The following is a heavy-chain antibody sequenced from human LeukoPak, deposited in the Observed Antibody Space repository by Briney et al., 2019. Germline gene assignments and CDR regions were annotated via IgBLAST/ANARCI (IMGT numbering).Heavy chain of an antibody. V-gene: IGHV3-48*04. CDR3: ARDRDPRGVGATSGP. D-gene: IGHD1-26*01. Sequence: PGGSLRLSCAASGFTFSTYSMNWVRQAPGKGLEWVSYISGTSSTIYYADSVKGRFTISRDNAKNSLYLQMNSLRAEDTAVYYCARDRDPRGVGATSGPWGQGTLVTVSS. CDR2: ISGTSSTI. CDR1: GFTFSTYS. J-gene: IGHJ5*02.